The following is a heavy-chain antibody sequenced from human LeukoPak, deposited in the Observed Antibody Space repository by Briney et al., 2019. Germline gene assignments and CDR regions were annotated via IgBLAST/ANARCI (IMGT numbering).Heavy chain of an antibody. CDR1: GLTFSSYA. J-gene: IGHJ4*02. CDR2: ISYHGDIT. V-gene: IGHV3-30*01. D-gene: IGHD3-10*01. Sequence: PGRSLRLSCAASGLTFSSYAMHWVRQAPGKGLEWVALISYHGDITYYADSVKGRFTLSRDNSKTTLFLQLNSLRAEDTAVYYCARDSTYYYDSGSSGPHYFDFWGQGTLVTVSS. CDR3: ARDSTYYYDSGSSGPHYFDF.